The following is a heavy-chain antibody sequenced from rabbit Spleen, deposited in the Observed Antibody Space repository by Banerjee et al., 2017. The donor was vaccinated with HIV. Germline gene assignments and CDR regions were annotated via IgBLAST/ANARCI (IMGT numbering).Heavy chain of an antibody. Sequence: QSLEESGGDLVKPGASLTLTCTASGIDFSSYYYMCWVRQAPGKGPEWIACIAAGSSGSTWYASWAKGRFTISKTSSATVTLQMTSLTAADTATYFCARDTGSSFSTYGMDLWGQGTLVTVS. CDR2: IAAGSSGST. D-gene: IGHD8-1*01. V-gene: IGHV1S40*01. CDR3: ARDTGSSFSTYGMDL. J-gene: IGHJ6*01. CDR1: GIDFSSYYY.